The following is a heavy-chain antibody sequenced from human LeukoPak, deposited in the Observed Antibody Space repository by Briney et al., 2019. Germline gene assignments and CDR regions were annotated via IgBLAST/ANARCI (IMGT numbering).Heavy chain of an antibody. CDR1: GFTVSSNY. J-gene: IGHJ3*02. CDR2: IYSGGST. CDR3: ARGYGDYVWDAFDI. Sequence: PGGSLRLSCAASGFTVSSNYMSWVRQAPGKGLERVSVIYSGGSTYYADSVKGRFTISRHNSKNTLYLQMNSLRAEDTAVYYCARGYGDYVWDAFDIWGQGTMVTVSS. V-gene: IGHV3-53*04. D-gene: IGHD4-17*01.